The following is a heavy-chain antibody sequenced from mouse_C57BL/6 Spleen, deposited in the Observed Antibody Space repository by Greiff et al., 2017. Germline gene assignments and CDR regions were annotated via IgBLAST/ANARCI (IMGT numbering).Heavy chain of an antibody. CDR3: ARPWGDWYFDV. V-gene: IGHV3-6*01. D-gene: IGHD4-1*01. CDR1: GYSITSGYY. J-gene: IGHJ1*03. Sequence: DVKLQESGPGLVKPSQSLSLTCSVTGYSITSGYYWNWIRQFPGNKLEWMGYISYDGSNNYNPSLKNRISITRDTSKNQFFLKLNSVTTEDTATYYCARPWGDWYFDVWGTGTTVTVSS. CDR2: ISYDGSN.